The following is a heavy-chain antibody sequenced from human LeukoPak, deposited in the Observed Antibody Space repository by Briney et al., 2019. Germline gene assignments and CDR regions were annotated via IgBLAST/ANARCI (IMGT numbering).Heavy chain of an antibody. CDR3: ASPPAPTGSHSSVQRCFDN. CDR1: GFTFSAYA. V-gene: IGHV3-30*04. J-gene: IGHJ4*02. CDR2: ISSDGNTK. Sequence: GGSLRLSCAASGFTFSAYAMHWFGKAPDKGLEWVAFISSDGNTKYYADSVQGRFTISRDDSQSSLYLQMNSLRAEDTAVYYCASPPAPTGSHSSVQRCFDNWGQGVLVTVSS. D-gene: IGHD4-17*01.